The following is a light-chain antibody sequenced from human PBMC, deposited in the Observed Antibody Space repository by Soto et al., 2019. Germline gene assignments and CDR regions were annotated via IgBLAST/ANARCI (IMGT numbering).Light chain of an antibody. Sequence: EIVMTQSPATLSVSPGERSTLSCRASQSVRRNLAWYQQKTGQAPRLLIYGASDMATGIPARFSGCGSGTKFAILFIILQFEYFAVYYFLQYNNWPRTFGQGTKGEIK. V-gene: IGKV3-15*01. CDR2: GAS. CDR3: LQYNNWPRT. J-gene: IGKJ1*01. CDR1: QSVRRN.